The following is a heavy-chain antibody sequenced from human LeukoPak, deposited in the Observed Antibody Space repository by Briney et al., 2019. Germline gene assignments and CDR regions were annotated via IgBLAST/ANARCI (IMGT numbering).Heavy chain of an antibody. CDR2: IYYSGST. J-gene: IGHJ4*02. D-gene: IGHD4-11*01. CDR3: ARQAYSNYVGFDY. Sequence: SQTLSLTCTVSGGSISSGDYYWSWIRQPPGKGLEWIGYIYYSGSTYYNPSLKSRVTISVDTSKNQFSLKLSSVTAADTAVYYCARQAYSNYVGFDYWGRGTLVTVSS. CDR1: GGSISSGDYY. V-gene: IGHV4-30-4*08.